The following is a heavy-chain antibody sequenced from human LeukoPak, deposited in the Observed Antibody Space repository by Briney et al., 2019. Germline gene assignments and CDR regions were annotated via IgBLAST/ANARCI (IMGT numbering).Heavy chain of an antibody. D-gene: IGHD3-3*01. J-gene: IGHJ6*02. CDR3: AADFWSGYSTSYYYYGMDV. CDR1: GFTFTSSA. V-gene: IGHV1-58*02. CDR2: IVVGSGNT. Sequence: SVKVSCTASGFTFTSSAMQWVRQARGQRLEWIGWIVVGSGNTNYAQKFQERVTITRDMSTSTAYMELSSLRSEDTAVYYCAADFWSGYSTSYYYYGMDVWGQGTTVTVSS.